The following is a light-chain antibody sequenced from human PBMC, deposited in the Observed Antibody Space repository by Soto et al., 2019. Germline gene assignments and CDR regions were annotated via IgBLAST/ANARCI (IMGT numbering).Light chain of an antibody. Sequence: DIQMTQSPSSLSASVGDRVTITCQASQNINNYLNWYQHKPGRAPKLLIYDASNLEAGVPSRFRGSGSGTDFTFTIRRLQPEDIATDYCQHYENIPTFGQGTRLEIK. V-gene: IGKV1-33*01. J-gene: IGKJ5*01. CDR2: DAS. CDR1: QNINNY. CDR3: QHYENIPT.